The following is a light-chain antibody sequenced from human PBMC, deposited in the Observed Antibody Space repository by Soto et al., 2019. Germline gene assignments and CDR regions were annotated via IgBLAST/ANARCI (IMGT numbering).Light chain of an antibody. J-gene: IGKJ1*01. Sequence: DLQVTQSPSPLSASVGDTVPVTCRASQSVSGWLAWYQQKPGEAPKLLIYDASALPRGVPSRFSGSVSGTKFTLTIASLQPDDFATYYCQQYETFSGTFGPGTKVDIK. CDR2: DAS. V-gene: IGKV1-5*01. CDR3: QQYETFSGT. CDR1: QSVSGW.